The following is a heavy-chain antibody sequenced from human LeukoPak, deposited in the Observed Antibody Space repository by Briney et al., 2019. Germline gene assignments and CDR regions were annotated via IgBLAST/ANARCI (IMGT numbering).Heavy chain of an antibody. V-gene: IGHV1-69*04. Sequence: ASVKVSCKASGGTFSSYAIIWVRQAPGQGLEWVGRIIPILGIANYAQKFQGRVTITADKSTSTAYMELSSLRSEDTAVYYCAEGAGPFDYWGQGTLVTVSS. J-gene: IGHJ4*02. D-gene: IGHD1-26*01. CDR2: IIPILGIA. CDR3: AEGAGPFDY. CDR1: GGTFSSYA.